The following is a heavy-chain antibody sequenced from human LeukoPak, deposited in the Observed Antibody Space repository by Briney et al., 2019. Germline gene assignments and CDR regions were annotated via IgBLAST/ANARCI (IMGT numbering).Heavy chain of an antibody. V-gene: IGHV3-30*03. J-gene: IGHJ4*02. CDR1: GFTFGTYL. Sequence: GGSLRLSCLASGFTFGTYLMTWIRQAPGKGLEWVASMSFDGSDQFYADSVRGRFTISRDNSKNTLFLQMSSLRSDDTAVYYCARSLMRPYFDYWGQGALVSVSS. D-gene: IGHD3-10*01. CDR3: ARSLMRPYFDY. CDR2: MSFDGSDQ.